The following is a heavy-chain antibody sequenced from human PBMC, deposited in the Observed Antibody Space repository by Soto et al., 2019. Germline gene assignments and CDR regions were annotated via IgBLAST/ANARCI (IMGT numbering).Heavy chain of an antibody. D-gene: IGHD4-17*01. CDR2: IYHSGST. J-gene: IGHJ4*02. V-gene: IGHV4-30-2*01. CDR1: GGSISKNGYS. Sequence: QLHLQESGSGLVKPSQTLSLTCAVSGGSISKNGYSWSWIRQPPRKGLEWIGYIYHSGSTYYNPALESRVSISVDRSNTRFSLNLSSVTAAATAVYYCARTVTTGPFFDFWGQGTLVTVSS. CDR3: ARTVTTGPFFDF.